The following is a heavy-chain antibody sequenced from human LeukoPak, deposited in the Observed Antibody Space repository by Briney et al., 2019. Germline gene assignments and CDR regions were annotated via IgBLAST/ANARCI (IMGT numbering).Heavy chain of an antibody. CDR2: ISSSGSTI. D-gene: IGHD1-1*01. J-gene: IGHJ3*02. CDR1: GFTFSSYE. Sequence: GGSLRLYCAASGFTFSSYEMNWVRQAPGKGLEWVSYISSSGSTIYYADSVKGRFTISRDNAKNSLYLQMNSLRAEDTAVYYCARDNPTTGDAFDIWGQGTMVTVSS. CDR3: ARDNPTTGDAFDI. V-gene: IGHV3-48*03.